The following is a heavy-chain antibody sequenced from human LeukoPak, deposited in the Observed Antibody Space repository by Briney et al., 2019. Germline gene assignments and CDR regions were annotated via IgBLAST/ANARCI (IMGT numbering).Heavy chain of an antibody. CDR3: VGYGSGSYYNYYMDV. J-gene: IGHJ6*03. CDR1: GFTFSDYG. Sequence: GGSLRLSCAASGFTFSDYGMSWVRQAPGKGLEWVSAISGSGGSTCYADSVKGRFTISRDNSKNTLYLQMNSLRAEDTAVYYCVGYGSGSYYNYYMDVWGKGTTVTVSS. D-gene: IGHD3-10*01. CDR2: ISGSGGST. V-gene: IGHV3-23*01.